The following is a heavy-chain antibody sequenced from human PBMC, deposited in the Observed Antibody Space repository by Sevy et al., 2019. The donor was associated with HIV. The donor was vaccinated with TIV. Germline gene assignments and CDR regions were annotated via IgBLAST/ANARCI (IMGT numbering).Heavy chain of an antibody. CDR1: GFTFSNAW. Sequence: GGSLRLSCAASGFTFSNAWMSWVRQAPGKGLEWGGRIKSKTEGAKRDFAAPVKGRLLISRDDSRNTVYLQMNSLKTADTAVYYCTAGVGASAFDYWGQRTLVTVSS. J-gene: IGHJ4*02. D-gene: IGHD1-26*01. CDR3: TAGVGASAFDY. V-gene: IGHV3-15*01. CDR2: IKSKTEGAKR.